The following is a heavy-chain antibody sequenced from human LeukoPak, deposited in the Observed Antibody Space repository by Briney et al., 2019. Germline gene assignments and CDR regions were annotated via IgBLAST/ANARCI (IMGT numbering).Heavy chain of an antibody. Sequence: PGGSLRLSCAASGFTFNNAWMNWVRHAPGKGLEWVGRIKSKSDGGTTDYAAPVKGRFIISRDASKNTLYLQMNSLKTEDTAVYFCAADGISEETATDYWGQGTLVTVSS. D-gene: IGHD5-18*01. CDR2: IKSKSDGGTT. V-gene: IGHV3-15*01. J-gene: IGHJ4*02. CDR3: AADGISEETATDY. CDR1: GFTFNNAW.